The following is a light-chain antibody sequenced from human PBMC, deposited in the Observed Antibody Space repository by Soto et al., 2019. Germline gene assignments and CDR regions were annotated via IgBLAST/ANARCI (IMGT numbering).Light chain of an antibody. V-gene: IGLV2-14*03. CDR2: DVN. Sequence: QSALTQPASVSGSPGQSITISCTGTSSGIGAYNFVSWYRQHPGKAPKLMLYDVNIRPSGVSNRFSGSKSGNTASLTISGLQAEDEADYYCTSWTTSTTMIFGGGTKLTVL. CDR1: SSGIGAYNF. J-gene: IGLJ2*01. CDR3: TSWTTSTTMI.